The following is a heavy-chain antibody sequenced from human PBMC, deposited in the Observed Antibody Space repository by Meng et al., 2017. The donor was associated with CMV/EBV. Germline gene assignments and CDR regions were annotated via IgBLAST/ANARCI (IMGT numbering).Heavy chain of an antibody. CDR2: IYSGGST. V-gene: IGHV3-66*02. Sequence: GGSLRLSCAASGFTVSSNYMSWVRQAPGKGLEWVSVIYSGGSTYYADSVKGQFTISRDNSKNTLYLQMNSLRAEDTAVYYCARVHFGDYGMDYWGQGTLVTVSS. J-gene: IGHJ4*02. D-gene: IGHD4-17*01. CDR3: ARVHFGDYGMDY. CDR1: GFTVSSNY.